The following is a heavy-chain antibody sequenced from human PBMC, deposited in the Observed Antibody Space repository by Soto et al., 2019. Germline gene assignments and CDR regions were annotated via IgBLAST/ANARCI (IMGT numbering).Heavy chain of an antibody. J-gene: IGHJ6*02. CDR1: GYTFTNYF. V-gene: IGHV1-18*01. CDR2: ISGYNGIT. CDR3: ARQDYSSAMDV. Sequence: QVQLVQSGAEVKKPGASVKVSCKASGYTFTNYFITWVRQAPGQGIEWMGWISGYNGITSYAQMLQGRVTMTTDTSTSTAYMEMRSLGSDDTAGYYAARQDYSSAMDVWGQGTTVTVSS.